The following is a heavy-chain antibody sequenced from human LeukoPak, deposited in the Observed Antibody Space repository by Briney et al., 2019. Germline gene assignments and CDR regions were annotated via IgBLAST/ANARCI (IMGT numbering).Heavy chain of an antibody. V-gene: IGHV4-61*02. CDR3: ARGPYSYDSSGAFDI. D-gene: IGHD3-22*01. Sequence: SETLSLTCTVSGDSISSGDYYWSWIRQPAGKGLEWIGRISSSGSTNYNPSLKSRVTISVDTSKNQFSLKLSSVTTADTAVYFCARGPYSYDSSGAFDIWGQGTMVTVSS. CDR1: GDSISSGDYY. CDR2: ISSSGST. J-gene: IGHJ3*02.